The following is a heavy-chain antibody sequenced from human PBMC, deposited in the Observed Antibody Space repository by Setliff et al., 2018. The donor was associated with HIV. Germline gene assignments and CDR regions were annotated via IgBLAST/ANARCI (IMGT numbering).Heavy chain of an antibody. J-gene: IGHJ2*01. CDR1: GFVFRQYA. CDR3: VKDIVRYYYDTRGFDL. D-gene: IGHD3-22*01. V-gene: IGHV3-20*04. CDR2: INWNGGAT. Sequence: GGSLRLSCGASGFVFRQYALSWVRQAPGKGLEWVAGINWNGGATGYADSVQGRFTMSRDNAKNPLYLEMNSLTPEDTAFYYCVKDIVRYYYDTRGFDLWGRGTPVTVSS.